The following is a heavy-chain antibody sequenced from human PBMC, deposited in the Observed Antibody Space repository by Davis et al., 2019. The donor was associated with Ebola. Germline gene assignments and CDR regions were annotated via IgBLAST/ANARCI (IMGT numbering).Heavy chain of an antibody. CDR2: IKQDGSEK. J-gene: IGHJ4*02. CDR1: GFTFSSYW. V-gene: IGHV3-7*03. CDR3: ARDWSTISTY. Sequence: GESLKISCAASGFTFSSYWMSWVRQAPGKGLEWVANIKQDGSEKYYVDSVKCRFTISRDNAKNSLYLQMNSLRATDTAVYYCARDWSTISTYWGQGTLVTVSS. D-gene: IGHD5/OR15-5a*01.